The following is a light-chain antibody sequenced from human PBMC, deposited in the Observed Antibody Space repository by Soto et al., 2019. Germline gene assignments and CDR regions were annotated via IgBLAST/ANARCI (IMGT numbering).Light chain of an antibody. CDR3: QQYNNWPLT. CDR1: QSVSNN. V-gene: IGKV3-15*01. J-gene: IGKJ4*01. Sequence: EIEMTQSPATLSVSPGERATLSCRASQSVSNNLAWYQQQPGQAPRLLIYGASTRATGIPARFSGSESGTEFTLTISSLQSEDFAFYYCQQYNNWPLTFGGGTKVEIK. CDR2: GAS.